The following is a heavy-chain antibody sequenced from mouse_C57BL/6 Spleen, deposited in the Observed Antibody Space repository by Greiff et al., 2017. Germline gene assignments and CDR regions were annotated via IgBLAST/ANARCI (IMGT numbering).Heavy chain of an antibody. J-gene: IGHJ2*01. CDR2: IYPGDGDT. Sequence: VQGVESGAELVKPGASVKISCKASGYAFSSYWMNWVKQRPGKGLEWIGQIYPGDGDTNYNGKFKGKATLTADKSSSTAYMQLSSLTSEDSAVYFCARSATGTGYFDYWGQGTTLTVSS. D-gene: IGHD4-1*02. V-gene: IGHV1-80*01. CDR3: ARSATGTGYFDY. CDR1: GYAFSSYW.